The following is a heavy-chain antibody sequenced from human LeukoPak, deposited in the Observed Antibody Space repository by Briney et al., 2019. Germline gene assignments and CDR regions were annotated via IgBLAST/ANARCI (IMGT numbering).Heavy chain of an antibody. CDR1: GGSISSYY. CDR2: IYYSGST. J-gene: IGHJ4*02. CDR3: AGQRGEDYDFWSGPKSYFDY. V-gene: IGHV4-59*01. Sequence: PSETLSLICTVSGGSISSYYWSWIRQPPGKGLEWIGYIYYSGSTNYNPSLKSRVTISVDTSKNQFSLKLSSVTAADTAVYYCAGQRGEDYDFWSGPKSYFDYWGQGTLVTVSS. D-gene: IGHD3-3*01.